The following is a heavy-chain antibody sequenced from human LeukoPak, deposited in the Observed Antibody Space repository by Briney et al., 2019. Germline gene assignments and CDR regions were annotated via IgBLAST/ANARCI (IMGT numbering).Heavy chain of an antibody. CDR3: VRHQFFCSGGSCYSYFDY. D-gene: IGHD2-15*01. V-gene: IGHV4-59*08. CDR1: GGSISSYY. J-gene: IGHJ4*02. Sequence: SETLSLTCTVSGGSISSYYWSWIRQPPGKGLEWIGYIYYSGSTNYNPSLKSRVTISVDTSKNQFSLKLSSVTAADTAVYYCVRHQFFCSGGSCYSYFDYWGQGTLDTVSS. CDR2: IYYSGST.